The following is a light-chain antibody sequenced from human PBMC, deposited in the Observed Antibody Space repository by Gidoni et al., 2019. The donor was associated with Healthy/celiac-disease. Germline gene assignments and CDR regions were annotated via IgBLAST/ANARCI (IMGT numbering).Light chain of an antibody. CDR1: SSDVGGYNY. CDR2: EVS. J-gene: IGLJ1*01. CDR3: SSYTSSSTPYV. Sequence: QSALTQPASASGSPGPSLTIPCTGTSSDVGGYNYVSWYQQHPGKAPKLMIYEVSNRPSGVSNRFSGSKSGNTASLTISGLQAEDEADYYCSSYTSSSTPYVFGTGTKVTVL. V-gene: IGLV2-14*01.